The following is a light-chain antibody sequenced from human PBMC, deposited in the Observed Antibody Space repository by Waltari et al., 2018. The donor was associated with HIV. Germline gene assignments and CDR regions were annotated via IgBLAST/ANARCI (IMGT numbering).Light chain of an antibody. CDR1: NGDISDYNY. CDR2: EVT. V-gene: IGLV2-8*01. CDR3: SSFAGTHKL. Sequence: QSALTQSHSASGSPGQSVNISCTGANGDISDYNYVSWYQQHSDRPPKLIIFEVTKRPSGVPDRFSGSKSGNTASLFVSGLQPEDEATYFCSSFAGTHKLFGGGTKLTVL. J-gene: IGLJ2*01.